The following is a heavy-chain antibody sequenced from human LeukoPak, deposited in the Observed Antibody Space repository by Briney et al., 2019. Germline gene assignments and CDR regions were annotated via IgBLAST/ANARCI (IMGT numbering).Heavy chain of an antibody. J-gene: IGHJ4*02. V-gene: IGHV4-61*02. CDR3: ARDWGYRVGAGGYFDY. Sequence: SQTLSLTCSVSGDSIRSGSFHWNWIRQPAGKGLEWIGRIYITGSTDYNPSLKSRVTMSVDTSKNQFSLKLSSVTAADTAVYYCARDWGYRVGAGGYFDYWGQGTLVTVSS. CDR1: GDSIRSGSFH. CDR2: IYITGST. D-gene: IGHD1-26*01.